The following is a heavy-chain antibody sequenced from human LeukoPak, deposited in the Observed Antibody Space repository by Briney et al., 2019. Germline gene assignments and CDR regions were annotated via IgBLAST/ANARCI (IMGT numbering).Heavy chain of an antibody. J-gene: IGHJ4*02. D-gene: IGHD3-22*01. CDR1: GGSFSGYY. Sequence: SETLSLTCAVSGGSFSGYYWTWIRQPPGKGLEWIGEINHSGSANYNPSLMSLVTISLDTSKNHFSLNLSSVTAADTAVYYCVSLTGDYYDSSGYYFDYWGQGTLVTVSS. CDR3: VSLTGDYYDSSGYYFDY. V-gene: IGHV4-34*01. CDR2: INHSGSA.